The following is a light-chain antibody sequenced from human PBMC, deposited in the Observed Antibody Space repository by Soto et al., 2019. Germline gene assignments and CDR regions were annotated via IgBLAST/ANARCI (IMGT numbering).Light chain of an antibody. V-gene: IGKV1-5*01. Sequence: DIQMTQSPSTLSASVGDRVTITCRASQSISYWLAWYRQKPGKAPNLLIYDVSRLESGVPSRFSGSGSGTEFTLTISSLQPDDFATYYCQQYNTYSWTFGQGTKVDI. CDR3: QQYNTYSWT. CDR2: DVS. CDR1: QSISYW. J-gene: IGKJ1*01.